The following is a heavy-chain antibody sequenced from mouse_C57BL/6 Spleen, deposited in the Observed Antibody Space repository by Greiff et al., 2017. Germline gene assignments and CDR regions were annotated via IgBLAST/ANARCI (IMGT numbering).Heavy chain of an antibody. J-gene: IGHJ4*01. V-gene: IGHV1-50*01. CDR1: GYTFTSYW. CDR2: IDPSDSYT. Sequence: QVQLQQPGAELVKPGASVKLSCKASGYTFTSYWMQWVKQRPGQGLAWIGEIDPSDSYTNYNQKFKGKATLTVDTSASTAYMQLSSLTSEDSAVYYCARWGNYYYAMDYWGQGTSVTVSS. D-gene: IGHD2-1*01. CDR3: ARWGNYYYAMDY.